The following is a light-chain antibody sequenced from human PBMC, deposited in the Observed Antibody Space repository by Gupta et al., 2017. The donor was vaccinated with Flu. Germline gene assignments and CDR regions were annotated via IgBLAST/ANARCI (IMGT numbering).Light chain of an antibody. CDR3: QHRSNWHYT. Sequence: EIVLTPSPATLSLSPGERATLSCRASQSVSSYLAWDQQKPGQAPRLLIYDASNRATGIPARFSGSGSGTDFTLTISSLEPEDFAVYYCQHRSNWHYTFGQGTKLEIK. CDR2: DAS. CDR1: QSVSSY. J-gene: IGKJ2*01. V-gene: IGKV3-11*01.